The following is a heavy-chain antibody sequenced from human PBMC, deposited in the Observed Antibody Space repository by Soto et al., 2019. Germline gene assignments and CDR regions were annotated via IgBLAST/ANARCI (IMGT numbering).Heavy chain of an antibody. CDR3: ARRGSS. D-gene: IGHD2-2*01. J-gene: IGHJ3*01. CDR2: IHPAGQTI. Sequence: EVQLVESGGGLVQPGGSLRLSCVASGFTFSSSEMYWIRQAPGKGLEWVSYIHPAGQTIFYAASVKGRFTISRDNAKNSLYLQMNSLRAENTDVYYCARRGSSWGQGTMVTVSS. V-gene: IGHV3-48*03. CDR1: GFTFSSSE.